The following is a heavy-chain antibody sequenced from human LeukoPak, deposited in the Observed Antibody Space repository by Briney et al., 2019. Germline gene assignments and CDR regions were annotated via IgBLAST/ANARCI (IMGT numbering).Heavy chain of an antibody. D-gene: IGHD5-24*01. V-gene: IGHV3-7*01. Sequence: GGSLRLSCAASGFAFSSYWMTWVRQAPGKGLEWVANIKQDGSEKYYVDSVKGRFTISRDNAKNSLYLQMNSLRAEDTAVYYCAGGRDVYRYWGQGTLVTVSS. CDR2: IKQDGSEK. J-gene: IGHJ4*02. CDR3: AGGRDVYRY. CDR1: GFAFSSYW.